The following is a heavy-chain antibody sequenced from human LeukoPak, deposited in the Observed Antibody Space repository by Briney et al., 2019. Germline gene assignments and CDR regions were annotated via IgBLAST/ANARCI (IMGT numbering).Heavy chain of an antibody. CDR3: AKPLEKYTYGGNFDY. CDR1: GFTFSSYA. D-gene: IGHD4-23*01. J-gene: IGHJ4*02. Sequence: GGSLRLSCEASGFTFSSYAMSWVRQAPGKGLAWVSVISSSADSTYYADSVKGRFAISRDNSKNTLYLQMNNLRAEDTAVYYCAKPLEKYTYGGNFDYWGQGLLVTVSS. CDR2: ISSSADST. V-gene: IGHV3-23*01.